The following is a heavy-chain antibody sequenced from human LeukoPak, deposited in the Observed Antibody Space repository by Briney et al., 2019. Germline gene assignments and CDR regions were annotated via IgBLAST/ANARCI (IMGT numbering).Heavy chain of an antibody. CDR3: ATGRSGYGDYAVY. V-gene: IGHV1-24*01. CDR2: FDPEDGEA. Sequence: ASVKVPCKVSGYTLTELSMHWVRQAPGKGLEWLGGFDPEDGEAIYAQKFQGRVTMTEDTSTDTAYMELSSLRSEDTAVYYCATGRSGYGDYAVYWGQGTLVTVSS. CDR1: GYTLTELS. J-gene: IGHJ4*02. D-gene: IGHD4-17*01.